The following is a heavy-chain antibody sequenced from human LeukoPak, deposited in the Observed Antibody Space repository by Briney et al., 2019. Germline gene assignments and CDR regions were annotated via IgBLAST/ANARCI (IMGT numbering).Heavy chain of an antibody. CDR2: IYYSGST. V-gene: IGHV4-59*01. Sequence: SETLSLTCTVSGGSISSYYWSWIRQPPGKGLEWIGYIYYSGSTNYNPSLKSRVTISVDTSKNQFSLKLSSVTAADTAVYYCASAGATDYYYYMDVWGKGTTVTVSS. CDR1: GGSISSYY. J-gene: IGHJ6*03. CDR3: ASAGATDYYYYMDV. D-gene: IGHD5-12*01.